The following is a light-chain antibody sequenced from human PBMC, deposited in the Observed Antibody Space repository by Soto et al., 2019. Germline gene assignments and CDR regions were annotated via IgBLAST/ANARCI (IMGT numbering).Light chain of an antibody. V-gene: IGLV2-23*02. CDR3: CSYPGSSILYG. CDR2: EVS. Sequence: QSVLTQPASVSGSPGQSITISCTGTSNYNLVSWYQQHPGKAPKLVIYEVSERPSGVSNRFSGSKSGNTASLTISGLQAEDEADYYCCSYPGSSILYGFGTGTKVTVL. CDR1: SNYNL. J-gene: IGLJ1*01.